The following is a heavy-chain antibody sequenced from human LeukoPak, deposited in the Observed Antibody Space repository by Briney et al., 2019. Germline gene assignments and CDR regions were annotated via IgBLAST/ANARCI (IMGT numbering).Heavy chain of an antibody. CDR2: IIPIFGTA. J-gene: IGHJ4*02. CDR1: GGTFSSYA. D-gene: IGHD3-16*01. V-gene: IGHV1-69*13. Sequence: GASVKVSCKASGGTFSSYAISWVRQAPGQGLEWMGGIIPIFGTANYAQKFQGRVTITADESTSTAYMELSGLRSEDTAVYYCARSALGVPYFDYWGQGTLVTVSS. CDR3: ARSALGVPYFDY.